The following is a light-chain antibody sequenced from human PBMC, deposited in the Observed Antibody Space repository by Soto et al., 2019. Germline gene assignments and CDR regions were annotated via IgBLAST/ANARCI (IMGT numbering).Light chain of an antibody. J-gene: IGKJ5*01. V-gene: IGKV3-15*01. Sequence: ETVMTQSPATLCVSPGERATLSCRATETVSTNLAWFQRKAGQPPRLLIYGSSTRATGVPDRFSGSGSGTEFALIISSLQSEDVAVYYCQQYSNWLPAITFGQGTRLEIK. CDR2: GSS. CDR1: ETVSTN. CDR3: QQYSNWLPAIT.